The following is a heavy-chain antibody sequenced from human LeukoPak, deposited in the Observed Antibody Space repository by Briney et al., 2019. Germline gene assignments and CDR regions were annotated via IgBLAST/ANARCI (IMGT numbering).Heavy chain of an antibody. V-gene: IGHV1-2*02. CDR3: ARDLTMFVVVPDY. J-gene: IGHJ4*02. Sequence: ASVKVSCKASGYTFTGYYLHWVRQAPGQGLEWMGWINPNSGDTNYAQKFQGRVTMTRDTSINTAYMELSRLRSDDTAVYHCARDLTMFVVVPDYWGQGTLVTVSS. CDR1: GYTFTGYY. D-gene: IGHD3-10*02. CDR2: INPNSGDT.